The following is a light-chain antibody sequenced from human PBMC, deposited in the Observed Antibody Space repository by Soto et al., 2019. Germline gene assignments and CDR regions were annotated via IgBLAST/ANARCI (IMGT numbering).Light chain of an antibody. V-gene: IGLV1-51*01. J-gene: IGLJ1*01. CDR1: SSNIGNNY. CDR2: DNN. Sequence: QSVLTQPPSVSAAPGQKVTISCSGSSSNIGNNYVSWYQQLPGTAPKLLIYDNNKRPSGIPDRFSGSKSGTSATLDITGLQTGDEADYYCGTWDSSLSRHYVFGTGTKVTV. CDR3: GTWDSSLSRHYV.